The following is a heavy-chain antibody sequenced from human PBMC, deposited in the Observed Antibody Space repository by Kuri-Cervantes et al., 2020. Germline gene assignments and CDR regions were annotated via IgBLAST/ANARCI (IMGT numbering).Heavy chain of an antibody. J-gene: IGHJ6*02. D-gene: IGHD2-2*01. CDR3: ARVVQDCSSTSCYLLHYYYGMDV. CDR2: INPNSGGT. CDR1: GYTFTGYY. V-gene: IGHV1-2*02. Sequence: ASVKVSCKGSGYTFTGYYMHWVRQAPGQGLEWMGWINPNSGGTNYAQKFQGRVTMTRDTSISTAYMELSRLRSDDTAVYYCARVVQDCSSTSCYLLHYYYGMDVWGQGTTVTVSS.